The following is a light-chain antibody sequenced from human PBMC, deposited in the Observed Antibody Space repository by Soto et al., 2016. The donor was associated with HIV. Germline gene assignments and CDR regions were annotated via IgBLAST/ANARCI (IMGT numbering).Light chain of an antibody. J-gene: IGKJ2*01. CDR3: QQLFSYPRT. CDR2: AAS. CDR1: QGISSY. Sequence: DIQLTQSPSFLSASVGDRVTITCRASQGISSYLAWYQLKPGKAPKLLIYAASTLQSGVPSRFSGGGSGTEFTLTISSLQPEDFATYYCQQLFSYPRTFGQGTKLEIK. V-gene: IGKV1-9*01.